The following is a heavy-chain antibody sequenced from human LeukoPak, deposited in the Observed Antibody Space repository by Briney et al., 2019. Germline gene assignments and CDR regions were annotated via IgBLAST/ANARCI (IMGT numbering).Heavy chain of an antibody. D-gene: IGHD2-8*02. CDR3: AKKVVVYAIRKNWYFDL. Sequence: GGSLRLSCAASGFTFSSYAMSWVRQAPGKGLEWVSAISGSGGSTYYADSVKGRFTISRDNSKNTLYLQMNSLRAEDTAVYYCAKKVVVYAIRKNWYFDLWGRGTLVTVSS. J-gene: IGHJ2*01. V-gene: IGHV3-23*01. CDR1: GFTFSSYA. CDR2: ISGSGGST.